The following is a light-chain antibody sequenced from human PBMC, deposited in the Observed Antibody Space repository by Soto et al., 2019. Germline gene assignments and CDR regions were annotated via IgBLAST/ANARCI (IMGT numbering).Light chain of an antibody. CDR2: GAS. Sequence: EIVMTQSPATLSVSPGERATLSCRARQSVSSYLAWYQQKPGQAPRLLMYGASTRASDVPARFSGSGSRTDFTLTISSVLSEDFAVYYCQQYTNWPPTYTFGQGTKLEIK. CDR1: QSVSSY. CDR3: QQYTNWPPTYT. V-gene: IGKV3-15*01. J-gene: IGKJ2*01.